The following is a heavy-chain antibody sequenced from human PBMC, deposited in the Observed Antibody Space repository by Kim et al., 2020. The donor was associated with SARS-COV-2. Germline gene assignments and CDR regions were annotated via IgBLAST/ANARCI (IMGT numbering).Heavy chain of an antibody. J-gene: IGHJ6*02. CDR3: ARGRAGVVPAPVLGLGPYYDYYAMDV. CDR2: IINRGST. CDR1: GGSFSDYN. Sequence: SETLSLTCAVYGGSFSDYNWSWIRQPPGKGLEWIGEIINRGSTNLTRSLKSRITISVDTSKSQFSLRLKSMTATDTAVYYGARGRAGVVPAPVLGLGPYYDYYAMDVWGRGTPVAVSS. V-gene: IGHV4-34*01. D-gene: IGHD2-2*02.